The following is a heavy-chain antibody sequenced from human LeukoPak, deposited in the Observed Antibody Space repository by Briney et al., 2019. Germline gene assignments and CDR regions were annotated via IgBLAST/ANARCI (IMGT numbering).Heavy chain of an antibody. J-gene: IGHJ6*03. D-gene: IGHD2-15*01. CDR1: GGTFSSCA. Sequence: GASVKVSCKASGGTFSSCAISWVRQAPGQGLEWMGGIIPIFGTANYAQKFQGRVTITTDESTSTAYMELSSLRSEDTAVYYCARSGKGVGDCSGGSCYWGYYYYYMDVWGKGTTVTVSS. V-gene: IGHV1-69*05. CDR2: IIPIFGTA. CDR3: ARSGKGVGDCSGGSCYWGYYYYYMDV.